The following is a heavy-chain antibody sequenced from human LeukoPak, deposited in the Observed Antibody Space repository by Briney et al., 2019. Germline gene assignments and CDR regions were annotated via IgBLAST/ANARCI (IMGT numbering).Heavy chain of an antibody. D-gene: IGHD4-11*01. CDR1: GYSISSGYY. Sequence: PSETLSLTCTVSGYSISSGYYWGWIRQPPGKGLEWIGSIYHSGSTYYNPSLKSRVTISLDTSKNQFSLKLRSVTAADTAVYYCARLTTVSGYLEYWGQGTLVTVSS. J-gene: IGHJ4*02. CDR3: ARLTTVSGYLEY. V-gene: IGHV4-38-2*02. CDR2: IYHSGST.